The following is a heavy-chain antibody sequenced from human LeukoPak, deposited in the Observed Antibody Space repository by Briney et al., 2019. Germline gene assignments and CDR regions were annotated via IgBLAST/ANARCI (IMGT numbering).Heavy chain of an antibody. CDR3: ARHGSYCFDS. Sequence: PSETLSLTCGVSGGSFSISYWSWIRQPPGKGLEWIGQIYHSGGANYNPSLRRRVTISIDASKNQLSLRLSSVTAADTAVYYCARHGSYCFDSWGQGTLVTVSS. J-gene: IGHJ4*02. D-gene: IGHD3-10*01. V-gene: IGHV4-34*01. CDR2: IYHSGGA. CDR1: GGSFSISY.